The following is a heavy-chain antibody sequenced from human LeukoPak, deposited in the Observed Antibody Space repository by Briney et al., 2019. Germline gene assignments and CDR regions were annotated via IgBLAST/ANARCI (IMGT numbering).Heavy chain of an antibody. CDR3: ARDRGNGHFDY. Sequence: GRSLRLSCSASRFTFSNYGMHWVRQAPGKGLQWVAFIWFDGSNKYYADSVKGRFTISRDNSKNTLYLQINSLRAEDTAVYYCARDRGNGHFDYWGQGTLVTVSS. CDR1: RFTFSNYG. J-gene: IGHJ4*02. CDR2: IWFDGSNK. V-gene: IGHV3-33*01. D-gene: IGHD3-10*01.